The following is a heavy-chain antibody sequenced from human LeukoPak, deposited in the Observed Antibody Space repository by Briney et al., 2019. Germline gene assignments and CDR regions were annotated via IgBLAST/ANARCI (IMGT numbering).Heavy chain of an antibody. J-gene: IGHJ4*02. D-gene: IGHD3-3*01. CDR3: TRVFGGYDVSDY. Sequence: PGGSLRLSCAASGFTFSSFWMSWVRQAPGKGLEWVANIKKDGSQKYYVDSVGGRFTISRDSAKNSLYLQMDSLRVDDTAVYYCTRVFGGYDVSDYWGQGTLVTVSS. V-gene: IGHV3-7*03. CDR1: GFTFSSFW. CDR2: IKKDGSQK.